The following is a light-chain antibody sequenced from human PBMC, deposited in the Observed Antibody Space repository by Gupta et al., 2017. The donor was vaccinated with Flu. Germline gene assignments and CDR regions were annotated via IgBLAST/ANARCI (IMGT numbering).Light chain of an antibody. V-gene: IGKV3-20*01. CDR3: QQYGSSPRT. CDR2: DAS. CDR1: QSVTNRY. J-gene: IGKJ1*01. Sequence: EIVLTQSPGTLSLSPGERVTLSCRASQSVTNRYLAWYQQKPGQAPRLLIYDASTRATGIPDRFSGSGSGTDFTLTISRLEPEDFAAYYCQQYGSSPRTFGQGTRWKS.